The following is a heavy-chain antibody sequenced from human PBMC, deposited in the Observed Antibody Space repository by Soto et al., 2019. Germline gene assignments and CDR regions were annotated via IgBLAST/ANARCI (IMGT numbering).Heavy chain of an antibody. Sequence: QVHLVESGGGLVKPGGSLRLSCAASGFTFIDYYMSWIRQAPGKGLVWGSYISSGSSYTNYADSVKGRFTISRDNAKNSLYLQMNSLRAEATAVYDCARSAVHVVVSHADHWGQGTLVTVSS. CDR1: GFTFIDYY. V-gene: IGHV3-11*05. CDR2: ISSGSSYT. D-gene: IGHD2-21*01. J-gene: IGHJ4*02. CDR3: ARSAVHVVVSHADH.